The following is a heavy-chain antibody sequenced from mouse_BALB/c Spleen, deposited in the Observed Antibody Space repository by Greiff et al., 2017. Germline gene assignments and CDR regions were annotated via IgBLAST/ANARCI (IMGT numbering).Heavy chain of an antibody. CDR2: IDPANGNT. CDR1: GFNIKDTY. J-gene: IGHJ2*01. Sequence: EVQLHQSGAELVKPGASVKLSCTASGFNIKDTYMHWVKQRPEQGLEWIGRIDPANGNTKYDPKFQGKATITADTSSNTAYLQLSSLTSEDTAVYYCARFRIYDGYYVLDYWGQGTTLTVSS. V-gene: IGHV14-3*02. D-gene: IGHD2-3*01. CDR3: ARFRIYDGYYVLDY.